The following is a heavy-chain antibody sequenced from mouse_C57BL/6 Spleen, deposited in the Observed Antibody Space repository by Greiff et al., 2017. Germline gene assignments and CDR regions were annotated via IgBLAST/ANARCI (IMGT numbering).Heavy chain of an antibody. CDR3: ARRDYGRDY. Sequence: QVQLQQPGAELVMPGASVKLSCKASGYTFTSYWMHWVKQRPGQGLEWIGEIDPSDSYTNYNQKFKGKSTLTVDKSSSTAYMQLSSLTSEDSAVYYCARRDYGRDYWGQGTSVTVSS. CDR1: GYTFTSYW. D-gene: IGHD1-1*01. CDR2: IDPSDSYT. V-gene: IGHV1-69*01. J-gene: IGHJ4*01.